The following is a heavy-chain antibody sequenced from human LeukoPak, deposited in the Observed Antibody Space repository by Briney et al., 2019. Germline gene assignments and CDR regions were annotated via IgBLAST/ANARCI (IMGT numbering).Heavy chain of an antibody. D-gene: IGHD5-18*01. CDR3: ARDGPRGYSYGYNAFDI. Sequence: ASVKVSCKASGYTFISYYMHWVRQAPGQGLEWMGIINPSGGSTSYAQKFQGRVTMTRDTSTSTVYMELSSLRSEDTAVYYCARDGPRGYSYGYNAFDIWGQGTMVTVSS. CDR1: GYTFISYY. CDR2: INPSGGST. V-gene: IGHV1-46*01. J-gene: IGHJ3*02.